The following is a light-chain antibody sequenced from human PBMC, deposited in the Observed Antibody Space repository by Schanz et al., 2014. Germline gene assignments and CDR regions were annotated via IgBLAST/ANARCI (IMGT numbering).Light chain of an antibody. J-gene: IGLJ2*01. CDR1: KLGDKY. Sequence: SYELTQPPSGSVSPGQTASITCSGDKLGDKYACWYQQKPGQSPVLVIYEDSKRPSGIPERFSGSNSGNTATLTISGTQAMDEADYYCQAWDSSTQGVFGGGTKLTVL. V-gene: IGLV3-1*01. CDR3: QAWDSSTQGV. CDR2: EDS.